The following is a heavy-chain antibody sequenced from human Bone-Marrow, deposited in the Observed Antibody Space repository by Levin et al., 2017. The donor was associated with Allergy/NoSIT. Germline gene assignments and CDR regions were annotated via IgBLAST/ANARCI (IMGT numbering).Heavy chain of an antibody. CDR1: GFSFSVSS. CDR3: TRHGHTSGGNDY. D-gene: IGHD3-22*01. J-gene: IGHJ4*02. V-gene: IGHV3-73*01. CDR2: IKSKSNNYAT. Sequence: PGGSLRLSCAASGFSFSVSSMHWVRQSSGKGLEWIARIKSKSNNYATAYAASLKGRFSISRDDSKNTVYLQMNSLKVEDTALYYCTRHGHTSGGNDYWGQGTLVTVSS.